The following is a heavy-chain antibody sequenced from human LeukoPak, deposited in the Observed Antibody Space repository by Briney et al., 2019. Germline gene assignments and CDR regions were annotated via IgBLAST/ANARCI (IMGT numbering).Heavy chain of an antibody. CDR3: AKGGLRYSSGWYYFDY. Sequence: PGGSLRLSYAASGFTFDDYAMHWVRQAPGKGLEWVSGISWNSGSIGYADSVKGRFTISRDNAKNSLYLQMSSLRAEDTALYYCAKGGLRYSSGWYYFDYWGQGTLVTVSS. J-gene: IGHJ4*02. V-gene: IGHV3-9*01. D-gene: IGHD6-19*01. CDR1: GFTFDDYA. CDR2: ISWNSGSI.